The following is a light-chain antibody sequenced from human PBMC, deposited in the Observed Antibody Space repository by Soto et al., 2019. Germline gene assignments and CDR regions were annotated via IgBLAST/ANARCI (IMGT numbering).Light chain of an antibody. CDR2: GAS. CDR3: QQYSSPPPWT. CDR1: QSVSSY. V-gene: IGKV3-20*01. J-gene: IGKJ1*01. Sequence: EIVLTQSPGSLSLSPGERATLSCRASQSVSSYLAWYQQKPGQAPRLLIYGASSRATGFPDRFSGSGSGTDFSLTISRLEPEDSAVYYCQQYSSPPPWTFGQGTKVEIK.